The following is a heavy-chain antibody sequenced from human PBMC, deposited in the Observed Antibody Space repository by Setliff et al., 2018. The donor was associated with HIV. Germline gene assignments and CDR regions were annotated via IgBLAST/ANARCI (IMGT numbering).Heavy chain of an antibody. Sequence: PGGSLRLSCAASGFTFSSYEMDWFRQAPGKGLEWVSYITGSSDTIYYADSVKGRFTISRDNSKNTLYLQIDNLGAEDTAIYYCARESLVVVPADSDINWFDPWGQGTLVTVSS. CDR3: ARESLVVVPADSDINWFDP. D-gene: IGHD2-2*01. CDR2: ITGSSDTI. V-gene: IGHV3-48*03. CDR1: GFTFSSYE. J-gene: IGHJ5*02.